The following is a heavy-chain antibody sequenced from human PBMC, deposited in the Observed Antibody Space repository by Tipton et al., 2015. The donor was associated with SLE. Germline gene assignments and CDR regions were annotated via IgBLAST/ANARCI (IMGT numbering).Heavy chain of an antibody. J-gene: IGHJ5*02. Sequence: TLSLTCTVSGGSISSYDWSWIRQPPGKGLEWIGYMHYTGSTNYNPSLKSRVTISVDTSKNQVSLKLSSATAADTAVYYCAGGRALDPWGQGTLVTVSS. V-gene: IGHV4-59*01. CDR2: MHYTGST. CDR3: AGGRALDP. CDR1: GGSISSYD.